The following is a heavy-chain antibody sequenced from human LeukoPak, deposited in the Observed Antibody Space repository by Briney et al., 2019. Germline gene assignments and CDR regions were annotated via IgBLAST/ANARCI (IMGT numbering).Heavy chain of an antibody. D-gene: IGHD6-19*01. CDR1: GFTFSSYA. V-gene: IGHV3-30-3*01. Sequence: GRSLRLSCAASGFTFSSYAMHWVRQAPGKGLEWVAVISYDGSNKYYADSVKGRFTISRDNSKNTLYLQMNSLRAEDTAVYYCAREPWLVRNKDAHYYYYYGMDVWGQGTTVTVSS. CDR3: AREPWLVRNKDAHYYYYYGMDV. CDR2: ISYDGSNK. J-gene: IGHJ6*02.